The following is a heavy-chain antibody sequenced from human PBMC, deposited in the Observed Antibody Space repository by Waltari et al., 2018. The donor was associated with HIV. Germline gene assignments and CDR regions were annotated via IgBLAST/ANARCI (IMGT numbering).Heavy chain of an antibody. D-gene: IGHD2-15*01. CDR2: IYTSGST. CDR3: ARAYCRGGACYYADD. V-gene: IGHV4-4*07. CDR1: DGSISDYY. Sequence: QVQLQESGPGLVKPSETLSLTCTVSDGSISDYYWSWIRQPAGKGLEWIGRIYTSGSTNYNPSLRSRVTMSIDTSKNQFSLKLTSVTAADTAVYYCARAYCRGGACYYADDWGQGSLVTVSS. J-gene: IGHJ4*02.